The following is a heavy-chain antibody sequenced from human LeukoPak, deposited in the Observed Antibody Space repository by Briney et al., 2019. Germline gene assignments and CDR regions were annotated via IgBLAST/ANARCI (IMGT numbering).Heavy chain of an antibody. CDR1: GYTFTSYY. CDR2: INPSGGST. V-gene: IGHV1-46*01. CDR3: ARDGGTIFGVVIHPTSYYYGMDV. D-gene: IGHD3-3*01. J-gene: IGHJ6*02. Sequence: ASVKVPCKASGYTFTSYYMHWVRQAPGQGLEWMGIINPSGGSTSYAQKFQGRVTMTRDTSTSTVYMELSSLRSEDTAVYYCARDGGTIFGVVIHPTSYYYGMDVWGQGTTVTVSS.